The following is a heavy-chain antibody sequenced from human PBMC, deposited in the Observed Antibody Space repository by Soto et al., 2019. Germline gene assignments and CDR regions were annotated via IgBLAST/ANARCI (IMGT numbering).Heavy chain of an antibody. CDR2: ISYDGSNK. CDR1: GFTFSTYG. Sequence: QVQLVESGGGVVQPGRSLRLFCAASGFTFSTYGMHWVRQAPGKGLEWVAVISYDGSNKYYADPVKGRFTISRDNSKNTLYLQMNSLRAEDTAVYYCARVVPAAMYYYYGMDVWGQGTTVTVSS. V-gene: IGHV3-30*03. D-gene: IGHD2-2*01. J-gene: IGHJ6*02. CDR3: ARVVPAAMYYYYGMDV.